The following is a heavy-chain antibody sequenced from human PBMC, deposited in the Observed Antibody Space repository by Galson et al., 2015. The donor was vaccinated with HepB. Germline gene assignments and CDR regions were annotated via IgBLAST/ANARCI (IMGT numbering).Heavy chain of an antibody. V-gene: IGHV3-11*01. CDR3: ARDRTTVAGLHDAFDI. Sequence: SLRLSCAASGFTFSDYYMSWIRQAPGKGLEWVSYISSSGSTIYYADSVKGRFTISRDNAKNSLYLQMNSLRAEDTAVYYCARDRTTVAGLHDAFDIWGQGTMVTVSS. CDR1: GFTFSDYY. CDR2: ISSSGSTI. D-gene: IGHD1-14*01. J-gene: IGHJ3*02.